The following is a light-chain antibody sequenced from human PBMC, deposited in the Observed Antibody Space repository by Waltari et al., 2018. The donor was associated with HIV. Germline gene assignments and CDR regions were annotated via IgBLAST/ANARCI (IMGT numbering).Light chain of an antibody. Sequence: DIQLTQSPSFLSASVGDRVTITCRASQGISSYLAWYQQKPGKAPNLLLYAGSTLPRGVPSRVSGSGFGTEFTLTSSSLQPEDFATYYCQQFRTFGQGTTLDIK. V-gene: IGKV1-9*01. CDR1: QGISSY. CDR3: QQFRT. J-gene: IGKJ2*01. CDR2: AGS.